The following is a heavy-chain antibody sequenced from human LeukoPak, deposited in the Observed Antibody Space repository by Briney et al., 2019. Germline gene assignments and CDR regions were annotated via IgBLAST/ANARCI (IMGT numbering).Heavy chain of an antibody. CDR2: ISGGTT. CDR1: GFTFGDYL. Sequence: GGSLRLSCTASGFTFGDYLISWFRQAPGKGLEWIGFISGGTTEYAASVKGRFTISRDDSTSIAYLRMNSLTTEDTAVYYCSRGSGWLSVYWGQGTLVTVSS. J-gene: IGHJ4*02. CDR3: SRGSGWLSVY. V-gene: IGHV3-49*03. D-gene: IGHD6-19*01.